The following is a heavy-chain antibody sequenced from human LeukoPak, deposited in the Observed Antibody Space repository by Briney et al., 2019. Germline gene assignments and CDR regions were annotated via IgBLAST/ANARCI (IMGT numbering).Heavy chain of an antibody. J-gene: IGHJ3*02. CDR2: IWYGGSNK. CDR1: GFTFSSYG. CDR3: AKAESPTVTTDDAFDI. D-gene: IGHD4-17*01. V-gene: IGHV3-30*02. Sequence: GGSLRLSCAASGFTFSSYGMHWVRQAPGKGLEWVAVIWYGGSNKYYADSVKGRFTISRDNSKNTLYLQMNSLRAEDTAVYYCAKAESPTVTTDDAFDIWGQGTMVTVSS.